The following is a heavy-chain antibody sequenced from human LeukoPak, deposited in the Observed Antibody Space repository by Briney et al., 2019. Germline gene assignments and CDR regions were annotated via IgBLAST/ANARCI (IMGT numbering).Heavy chain of an antibody. CDR3: ARTRGYSFAYPFDY. CDR2: IYHSGST. Sequence: SETLSLTCTVSDYSISTGYYWGWIRQPPGKGLEWIGSIYHSGSTYYNPSLKSRVTISVDTSKNQFSLKLSSVTAADTAVYYCARTRGYSFAYPFDYWGQGTLVTVSS. J-gene: IGHJ4*02. V-gene: IGHV4-38-2*02. D-gene: IGHD5-18*01. CDR1: DYSISTGYY.